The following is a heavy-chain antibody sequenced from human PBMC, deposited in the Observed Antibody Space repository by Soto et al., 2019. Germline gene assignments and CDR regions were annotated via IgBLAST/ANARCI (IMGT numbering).Heavy chain of an antibody. D-gene: IGHD3-10*01. CDR3: AREAYYGSGSHMDV. CDR1: GFAFSNYE. J-gene: IGHJ6*02. Sequence: PGGSLRLSCAASGFAFSNYEMNWVRQAPGKGLEWVSYISPSGSTIYYADSVKGRFTISRDDAKNSLYLQMDSLRADDTAVYYCAREAYYGSGSHMDVWGQGTTVTVSS. CDR2: ISPSGSTI. V-gene: IGHV3-48*03.